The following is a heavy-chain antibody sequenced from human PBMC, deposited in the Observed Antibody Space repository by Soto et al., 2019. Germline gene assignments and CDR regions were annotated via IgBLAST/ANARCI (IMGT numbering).Heavy chain of an antibody. V-gene: IGHV4-39*01. D-gene: IGHD3-10*01. CDR3: ARVRRNYGSGSYYIDY. CDR1: GGYIRSSGDC. CDR2: IYYSGST. J-gene: IGHJ4*02. Sequence: PFETLSHTYTVSGGYIRSSGDCWGWISQPPGKGLEWIGSIYYSGSTYYNPSLKSRVTISVDTSKNQFSLKLSSVTAADTAVYYCARVRRNYGSGSYYIDYWGQGTLVTLSS.